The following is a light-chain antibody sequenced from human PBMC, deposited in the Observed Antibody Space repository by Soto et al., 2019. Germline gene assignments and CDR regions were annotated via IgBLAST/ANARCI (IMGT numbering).Light chain of an antibody. CDR2: FGS. V-gene: IGKV2-28*01. CDR1: QSLLQSNGYNY. CDR3: MQSQQSPPT. Sequence: DIVMTQSPLSLPVTPGEPASISCSSSQSLLQSNGYNYLDWYLQKPGQSPQLLIYFGSYRASGVPDRFSGSGSGTDLTLKIRRVEAEDVGVYYCMQSQQSPPTFGQGTKVDI. J-gene: IGKJ1*01.